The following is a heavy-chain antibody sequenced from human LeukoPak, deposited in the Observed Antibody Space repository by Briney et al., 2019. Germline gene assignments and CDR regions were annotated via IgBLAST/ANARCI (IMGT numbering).Heavy chain of an antibody. CDR1: GFTFDDYG. V-gene: IGHV3-20*01. J-gene: IGHJ3*02. CDR3: ARDMRGYSSGWNAFDI. CDR2: IKWAGSST. D-gene: IGHD6-19*01. Sequence: GGSLRLSCATSGFTFDDYGMSWVRQVPGKGLEWVSGIKWAGSSTGYADSVKGRFTISRGNAKNCLFLQMNSLRAEDMAFYHCARDMRGYSSGWNAFDIWGQGTMVTVSS.